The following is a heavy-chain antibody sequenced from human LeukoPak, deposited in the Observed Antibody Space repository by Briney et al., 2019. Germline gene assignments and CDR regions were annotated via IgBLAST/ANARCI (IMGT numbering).Heavy chain of an antibody. J-gene: IGHJ5*02. V-gene: IGHV4-31*03. D-gene: IGHD2-2*02. CDR3: ARYCSSTNCYKGGFDP. CDR2: IYYSGST. Sequence: SEALSLTCTVSGGSISSGGYYWRWIRQHPGKGLEWIGYIYYSGSTYSNPSLKSRVTISVDTSKNQFSLNLSSVTAADTAVYYCARYCSSTNCYKGGFDPWGQGTLVTVSS. CDR1: GGSISSGGYY.